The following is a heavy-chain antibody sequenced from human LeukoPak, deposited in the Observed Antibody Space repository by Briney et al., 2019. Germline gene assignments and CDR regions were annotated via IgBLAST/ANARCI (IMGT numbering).Heavy chain of an antibody. CDR2: ISAYNDNT. J-gene: IGHJ5*02. Sequence: ASVKVSCKASGYTFTSYGISWVRQAPGQGLEWMGCISAYNDNTNCAQKLQGRVTLTTDTSASTAYMELRSLRSDDTAVYYCARDLIAARPGWFDPWGQGTLVIVSS. CDR1: GYTFTSYG. CDR3: ARDLIAARPGWFDP. V-gene: IGHV1-18*01. D-gene: IGHD6-6*01.